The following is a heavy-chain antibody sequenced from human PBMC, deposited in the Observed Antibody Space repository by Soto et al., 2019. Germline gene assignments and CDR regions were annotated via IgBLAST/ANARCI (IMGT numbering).Heavy chain of an antibody. CDR3: ARDSLPGTRTWADH. D-gene: IGHD1-26*01. CDR2: IYMRGST. J-gene: IGHJ4*02. CDR1: GFTVSSKY. Sequence: EVQLVESGGGLVQPGESLRLSCAASGFTVSSKYMSWVRQAPGKGLEWVSIIYMRGSTFYADSVKGRFTISRDTSKKTLYLQMDHLTVQDTAMYYCARDSLPGTRTWADHWGQGTLVTVSS. V-gene: IGHV3-66*01.